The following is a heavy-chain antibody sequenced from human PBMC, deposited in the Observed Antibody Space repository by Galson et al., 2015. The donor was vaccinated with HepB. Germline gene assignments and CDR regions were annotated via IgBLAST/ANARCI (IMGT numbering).Heavy chain of an antibody. V-gene: IGHV3-30-3*01. Sequence: SLRLSCAASGFTFSSYAMHWVRQAPGKGLEWVAVISYDGSNKYYADSVKGRFTISRDNSKNTLYLQMNSLRAEDTAVYYCASLPGIAVAGRASFDYWGRGTLVTVSS. CDR2: ISYDGSNK. CDR3: ASLPGIAVAGRASFDY. CDR1: GFTFSSYA. D-gene: IGHD6-19*01. J-gene: IGHJ2*01.